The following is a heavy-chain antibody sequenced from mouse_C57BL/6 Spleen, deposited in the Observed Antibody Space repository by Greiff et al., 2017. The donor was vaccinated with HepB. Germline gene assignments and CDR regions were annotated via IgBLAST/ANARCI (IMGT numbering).Heavy chain of an antibody. CDR3: ARHYYGMDFDV. J-gene: IGHJ1*03. D-gene: IGHD1-1*01. V-gene: IGHV1-52*01. CDR2: IDPSDSET. CDR1: GYTFTSYW. Sequence: VQLQQPGAELVRPGSSVKLSCKASGYTFTSYWMHWVKQRPIQGLEWIGNIDPSDSETHYNQKFKDKATLTVDKSSSTAYMQLSSLTSEDSAVYYCARHYYGMDFDVWGTGTTVTVSS.